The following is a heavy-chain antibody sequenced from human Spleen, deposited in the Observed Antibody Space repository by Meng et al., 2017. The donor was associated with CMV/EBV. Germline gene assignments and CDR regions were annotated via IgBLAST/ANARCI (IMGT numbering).Heavy chain of an antibody. CDR2: IYYSGST. J-gene: IGHJ4*02. CDR1: GGSISSSSYY. V-gene: IGHV4-39*07. Sequence: GSLRLSCTVSGGSISSSSYYWGWIRQPPGKGLEWIGSIYYSGSTYYNPSLKSRVSISVDTSKKWFSLKLSSVTAADTAVYYCARVTGRDSSSSNPSDYWGQGTLVTVSS. D-gene: IGHD6-6*01. CDR3: ARVTGRDSSSSNPSDY.